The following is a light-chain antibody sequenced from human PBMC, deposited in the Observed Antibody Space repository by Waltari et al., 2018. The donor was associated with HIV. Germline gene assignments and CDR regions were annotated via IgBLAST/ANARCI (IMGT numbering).Light chain of an antibody. J-gene: IGLJ2*01. Sequence: YELTQPPSVSVSPGPPARIPCSGNALSDQSGYWYQHKVGQAPVLIIFRSRERSPQVPARFSASESGTRFTLTISGVQAEDEADYFCLSADGRGVRKFFGGGTRLTVL. CDR3: LSADGRGVRKF. CDR1: ALSDQS. CDR2: RSR. V-gene: IGLV3-25*03.